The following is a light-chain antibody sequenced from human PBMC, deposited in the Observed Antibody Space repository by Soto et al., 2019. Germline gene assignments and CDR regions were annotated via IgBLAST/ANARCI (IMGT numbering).Light chain of an antibody. Sequence: DIVLTQSPGTLSLSPGERATLSCRASQSVSSSYLAWYQQKPGQAPRLLIYGASSRATGIPDRFSGSGSGTDFTLTISRLEPEDFAVYYCQQYGKLPITFGQGTRLEIK. CDR2: GAS. CDR3: QQYGKLPIT. J-gene: IGKJ5*01. CDR1: QSVSSSY. V-gene: IGKV3-20*01.